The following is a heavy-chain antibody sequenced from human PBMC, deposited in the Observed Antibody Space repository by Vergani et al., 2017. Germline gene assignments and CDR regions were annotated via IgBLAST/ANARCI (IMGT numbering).Heavy chain of an antibody. Sequence: EVQLVESGGGLVQPGGSLRLSCAASGFTFSSYEMNWVRQAPGKGLEWVSYISSSGSTIYYADSVKGRFTISRDNAKNSLYLQMNSLRAEDTAVYYCARDEDGNRSGWYGGSVDYWGQGTLVTVSS. D-gene: IGHD6-19*01. V-gene: IGHV3-48*03. CDR1: GFTFSSYE. J-gene: IGHJ4*02. CDR2: ISSSGSTI. CDR3: ARDEDGNRSGWYGGSVDY.